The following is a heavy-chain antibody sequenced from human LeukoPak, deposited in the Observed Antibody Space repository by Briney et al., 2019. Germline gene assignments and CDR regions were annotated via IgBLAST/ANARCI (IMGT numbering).Heavy chain of an antibody. Sequence: RGGSLRLSCAASGFTVSSNYMSWVRQAPGKGLESVSVISDDGRTYYADSVKGRFTISRDDSKNTFFLQMNNLKAEDTAVYYCAADKTTSGWYELDYWGQGTLVTVSS. V-gene: IGHV3-53*01. CDR3: AADKTTSGWYELDY. D-gene: IGHD6-19*01. CDR2: ISDDGRT. J-gene: IGHJ4*02. CDR1: GFTVSSNY.